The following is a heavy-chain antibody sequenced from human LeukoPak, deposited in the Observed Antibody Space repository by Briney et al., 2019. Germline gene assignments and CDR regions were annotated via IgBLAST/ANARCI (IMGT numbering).Heavy chain of an antibody. CDR3: ARYSLHDAFDI. D-gene: IGHD2-15*01. CDR2: ISSSSSYI. J-gene: IGHJ3*02. CDR1: GFTFSSYS. Sequence: GGSLRLSCAASGFTFSSYSMNWVRQAPGKGLEWVSSISSSSSYIYYADSVKGRFTISRDNAKTSLYLQMNSLRAEDTAVYYCARYSLHDAFDIWGQGTMVTVSS. V-gene: IGHV3-21*01.